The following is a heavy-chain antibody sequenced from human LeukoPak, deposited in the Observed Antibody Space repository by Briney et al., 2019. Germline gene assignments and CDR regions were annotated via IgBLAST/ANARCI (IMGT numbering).Heavy chain of an antibody. V-gene: IGHV3-49*04. CDR3: TRVPLLLFRGPFDI. J-gene: IGHJ3*02. CDR1: GFTFGDYA. D-gene: IGHD3-10*01. Sequence: GGSMRLSCTASGFTFGDYAMSWVRQAPGKGREWVGFIKSKAYGGTTEYAASVKGRFTISRDDSKSIAYLQMNSLKNEDTAVYYCTRVPLLLFRGPFDIWGQGTMVTVSS. CDR2: IKSKAYGGTT.